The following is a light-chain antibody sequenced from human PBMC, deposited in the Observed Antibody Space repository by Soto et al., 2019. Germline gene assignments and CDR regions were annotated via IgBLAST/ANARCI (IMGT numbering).Light chain of an antibody. CDR2: DAS. Sequence: EDVLTQSPGTLSLSPGERDTLSCRASQSVSGTYLAWYQQKPGQAPWLLIYDASSRATGIPDRFSGSGSGTDFTLNISILEPEDFAVYYCQYYDSSMWTCGQGTQVEIK. V-gene: IGKV3-20*01. CDR3: QYYDSSMWT. J-gene: IGKJ1*01. CDR1: QSVSGTY.